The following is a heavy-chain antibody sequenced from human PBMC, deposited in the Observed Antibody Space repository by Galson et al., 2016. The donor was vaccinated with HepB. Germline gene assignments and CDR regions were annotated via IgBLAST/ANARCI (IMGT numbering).Heavy chain of an antibody. Sequence: LRLSCAASGFIFSGYAMTWVRQAPGKRLEWVSTIISRGSGSSTYYADSIKGRFTISRDDAKNRLYLQMNSLTTEDTAVYYCAKDSGDWRGYFDSWGQGTLVTVSS. D-gene: IGHD3-10*01. CDR1: GFIFSGYA. J-gene: IGHJ5*01. CDR2: IISRGSGSST. V-gene: IGHV3-23*01. CDR3: AKDSGDWRGYFDS.